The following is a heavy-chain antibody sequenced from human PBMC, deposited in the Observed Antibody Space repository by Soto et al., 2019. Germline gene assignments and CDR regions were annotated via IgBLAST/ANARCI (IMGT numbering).Heavy chain of an antibody. CDR2: IYYTGST. V-gene: IGHV4-31*03. CDR1: VVSIKIGGFY. Sequence: SETLSVTCSLSVVSIKIGGFYWTWIRQLPGKGLEWIGDIYYTGSTFYHPSLETRVTLSLDTSNNQFSLNLGSVTAADTAVYYCATQPRYDSSGYFYYWGQGTKVTVSS. J-gene: IGHJ4*02. CDR3: ATQPRYDSSGYFYY. D-gene: IGHD3-22*01.